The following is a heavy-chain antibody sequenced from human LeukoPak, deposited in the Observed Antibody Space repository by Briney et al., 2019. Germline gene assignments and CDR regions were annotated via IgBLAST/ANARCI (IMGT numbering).Heavy chain of an antibody. D-gene: IGHD2-2*01. CDR3: ARYCSSTSCQGYDAFDI. J-gene: IGHJ3*02. Sequence: GESLKISWKGSGSSFTSYWFGWVRQLPGKGLEWMGIIYPGDSDTRYSPPFQGQVTISADKSISTAYLQWSSLKSSDTTMYYCARYCSSTSCQGYDAFDIWGQRTMVTVSS. V-gene: IGHV5-51*01. CDR2: IYPGDSDT. CDR1: GSSFTSYW.